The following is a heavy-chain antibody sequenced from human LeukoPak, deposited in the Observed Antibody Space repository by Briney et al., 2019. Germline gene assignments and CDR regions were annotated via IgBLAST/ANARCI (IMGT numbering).Heavy chain of an antibody. V-gene: IGHV3-15*01. CDR2: IKSRTDGGTT. CDR1: GLIFSNAW. D-gene: IGHD1-26*01. CDR3: TTDRSGGSYVRYYFDY. Sequence: PGGSLRLSCVASGLIFSNAWMSWVRQAPGKGLEWVGRIKSRTDGGTTDYAAPVKGRFTISRDDSKNTLYLQMNSLKTEDTAVYYCTTDRSGGSYVRYYFDYWGQGTLVTVSS. J-gene: IGHJ4*02.